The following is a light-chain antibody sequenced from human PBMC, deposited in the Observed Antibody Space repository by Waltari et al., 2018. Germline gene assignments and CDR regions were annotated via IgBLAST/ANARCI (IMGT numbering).Light chain of an antibody. Sequence: EIVLTQSPGTLSLSPGERATLSCRASQSVSSSYLAWYQQKPVQARRLLIYGPSSRATGIPDMFSGSGSWTDFTLTISRLEPEDFAVYYCQQYGSSPPITFGQGTRLEIK. CDR3: QQYGSSPPIT. J-gene: IGKJ5*01. CDR2: GPS. V-gene: IGKV3-20*01. CDR1: QSVSSSY.